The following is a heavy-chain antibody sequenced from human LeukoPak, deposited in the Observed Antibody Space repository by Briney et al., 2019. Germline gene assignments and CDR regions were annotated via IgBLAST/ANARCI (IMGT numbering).Heavy chain of an antibody. D-gene: IGHD5-24*01. CDR1: GGSISSGGYS. Sequence: KPSQTLSLTCAVSGGSISSGGYSWSWIRQPPGKGLEWIGYIYHSGSTYYNPSLKSRVTISVDRSKNQFSLKLSSVTAADTAVYYCARLRSRDGYNFDYWGQGTLVTVSS. V-gene: IGHV4-30-2*01. CDR2: IYHSGST. CDR3: ARLRSRDGYNFDY. J-gene: IGHJ4*02.